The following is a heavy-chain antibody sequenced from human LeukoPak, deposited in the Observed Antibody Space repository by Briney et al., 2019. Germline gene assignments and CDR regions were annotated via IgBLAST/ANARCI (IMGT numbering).Heavy chain of an antibody. D-gene: IGHD2-2*01. CDR2: ISSDGTDI. V-gene: IGHV3-74*01. J-gene: IGHJ4*02. CDR1: GFSFSSSW. CDR3: ARDQTQLGPTTVDH. Sequence: PGGSLRLSCLASGFSFSSSWMHWVRQTPGKDLLWLSRISSDGTDIKYADSVQGRFTISRDDAKSTLYLQMNSLRVEDTAVYYCARDQTQLGPTTVDHWGQGTLVTVSS.